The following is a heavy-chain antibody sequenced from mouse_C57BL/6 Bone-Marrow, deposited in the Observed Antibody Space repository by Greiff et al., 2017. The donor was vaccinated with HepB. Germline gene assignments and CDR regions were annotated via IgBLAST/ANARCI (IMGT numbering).Heavy chain of an antibody. Sequence: VQLQQSVAELVRPGDSVKLSCTASGFNIKNTYMHWVKQRLEQGLEWIGRIEPANGNNTYAPKFQGKSTITADTSSNTAYLQLSSLTTEDTASYYCARFDVDRYFDYWGQGTTLTVSS. J-gene: IGHJ2*01. D-gene: IGHD2-3*01. CDR2: IEPANGNN. V-gene: IGHV14-3*01. CDR1: GFNIKNTY. CDR3: ARFDVDRYFDY.